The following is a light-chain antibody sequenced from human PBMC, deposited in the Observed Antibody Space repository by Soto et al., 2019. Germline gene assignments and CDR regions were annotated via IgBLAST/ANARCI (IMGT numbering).Light chain of an antibody. Sequence: QSVLTQPPSASGSPGQSVTISCTGTSSDVGGYNFVSWYQQHPGKAPKLLIYEVSKRPSGVPDRFSGSKSGTSASLAISGLQSEDEAHYYCATWDDSLNAVIFGGGTKLTVL. V-gene: IGLV2-8*01. CDR2: EVS. CDR1: SSDVGGYNF. J-gene: IGLJ2*01. CDR3: ATWDDSLNAVI.